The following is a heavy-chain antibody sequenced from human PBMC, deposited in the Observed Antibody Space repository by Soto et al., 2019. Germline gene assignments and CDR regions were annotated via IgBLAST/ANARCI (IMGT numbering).Heavy chain of an antibody. Sequence: QITLKESGPTLVKPTQTLTLTCTFSGFSLSTNGVGVGWIRQPPGKALEWLAVIYWDDSKHYSPSLKSRLTITKDTSKNQVVLTMTNMDPVDTATYYCASKGSGIYAFDIWGQGTMVTVSS. V-gene: IGHV2-5*02. J-gene: IGHJ3*02. CDR3: ASKGSGIYAFDI. CDR1: GFSLSTNGVG. D-gene: IGHD1-26*01. CDR2: IYWDDSK.